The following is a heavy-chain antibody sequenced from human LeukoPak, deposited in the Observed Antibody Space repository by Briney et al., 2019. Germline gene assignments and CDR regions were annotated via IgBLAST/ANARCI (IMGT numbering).Heavy chain of an antibody. V-gene: IGHV1-24*01. CDR3: ATSHDSSGYYMSYFDY. D-gene: IGHD3-22*01. CDR2: FDPEDGET. CDR1: GYTLTELS. J-gene: IGHJ4*02. Sequence: ASVKVSCKVSGYTLTELSMHWVRQAPGKGLEWMGGFDPEDGETIYAQKFQGRVTMTEDTSTDTAYMELSSLRSEDTAVYYCATSHDSSGYYMSYFDYWGQGTLVTVSS.